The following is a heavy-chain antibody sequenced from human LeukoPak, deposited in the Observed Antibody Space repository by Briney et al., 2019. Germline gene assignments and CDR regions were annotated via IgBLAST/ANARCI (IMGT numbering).Heavy chain of an antibody. J-gene: IGHJ4*02. CDR1: GFTFSSYS. D-gene: IGHD6-13*01. V-gene: IGHV3-21*01. CDR2: ISSSRSYI. Sequence: TGGSLRLSCAASGFTFSSYSMNWVRQVPGKGLEWVSFISSSRSYIYYADSVKGRFTISRDNAKNSLYLQMNSLRAEDTAVYYCARFIAAPYYFDYWGRGTLVTVSS. CDR3: ARFIAAPYYFDY.